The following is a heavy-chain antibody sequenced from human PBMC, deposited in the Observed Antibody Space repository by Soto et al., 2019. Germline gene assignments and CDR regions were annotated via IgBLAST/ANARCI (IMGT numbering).Heavy chain of an antibody. D-gene: IGHD4-17*01. CDR1: GGSVSSGSYY. J-gene: IGHJ5*02. CDR3: ARMGDYVPFDP. CDR2: IYYSGST. V-gene: IGHV4-61*01. Sequence: SETLSLTCTVSGGSVSSGSYYFIWIWQPPWKGLEWIGYIYYSGSTNYNPSLKSRVTISVDTSKNQFSLKLSSVTAADTAVYYCARMGDYVPFDPWGQGTLVTVSS.